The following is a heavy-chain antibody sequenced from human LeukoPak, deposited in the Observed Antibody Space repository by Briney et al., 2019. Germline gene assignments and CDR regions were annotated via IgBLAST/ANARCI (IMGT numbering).Heavy chain of an antibody. D-gene: IGHD6-13*01. V-gene: IGHV1-18*01. CDR3: ARGGAAEYYYYYYMDV. CDR1: GYTFTSYG. Sequence: ASVKVSCKASGYTFTSYGIGWVRQAHGQGIEWMGWISAYNGNTNYAQKLQGRVTMTTDTSTSTAYMELRSLRSDDTAVYYCARGGAAEYYYYYYMDVWGKGTTVTVSS. CDR2: ISAYNGNT. J-gene: IGHJ6*03.